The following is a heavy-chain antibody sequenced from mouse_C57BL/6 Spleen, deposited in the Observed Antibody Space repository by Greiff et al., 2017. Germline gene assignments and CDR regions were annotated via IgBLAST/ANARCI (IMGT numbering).Heavy chain of an antibody. D-gene: IGHD2-4*01. V-gene: IGHV5-4*01. Sequence: EVQLVESGGGLVKPGGSLKLSCAASGFTFSSYAMSWVRQTPEKRLEWVATISDGGSYTYYPDNVKGRFTISRDNAKNNLYLQMSHLKSEDTAMYYCARRGVINWYFDVWGTGTTVTVSS. CDR1: GFTFSSYA. CDR3: ARRGVINWYFDV. J-gene: IGHJ1*03. CDR2: ISDGGSYT.